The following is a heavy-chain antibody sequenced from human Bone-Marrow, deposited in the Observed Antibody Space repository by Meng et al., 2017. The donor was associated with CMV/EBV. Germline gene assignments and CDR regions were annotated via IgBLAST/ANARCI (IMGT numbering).Heavy chain of an antibody. CDR3: ARVGDFWSGYDAFDI. CDR2: IGTAGDT. CDR1: GFTFSSYD. D-gene: IGHD3-3*01. Sequence: GESLKISCAASGFTFSSYDMHWVRQATGKGLEWVSAIGTAGDTYYPGSVKGRFTISRENAKNSLYLQMNSLRAEDTAVYYCARVGDFWSGYDAFDIWGQGTMVTVSS. V-gene: IGHV3-13*01. J-gene: IGHJ3*02.